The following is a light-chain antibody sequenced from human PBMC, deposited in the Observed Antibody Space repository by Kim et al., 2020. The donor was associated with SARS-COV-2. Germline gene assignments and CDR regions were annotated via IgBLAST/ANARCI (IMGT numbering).Light chain of an antibody. V-gene: IGLV3-1*01. CDR1: ELGDKY. Sequence: SYELTQPPSVSVSPGQTASITCSGDELGDKYACWYQQKPGQSPMLVIYQDDKRPSGIPERFSGSNSGNAATLTISGTQAMDEADYYCQAWDTSTVVFGTGTQVTVL. CDR3: QAWDTSTVV. CDR2: QDD. J-gene: IGLJ1*01.